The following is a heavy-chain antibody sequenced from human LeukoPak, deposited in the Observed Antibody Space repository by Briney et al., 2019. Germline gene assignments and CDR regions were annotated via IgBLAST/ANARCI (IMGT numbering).Heavy chain of an antibody. CDR2: ISSNGGST. Sequence: GGSLRLSCSASGFTFSSYAMHWVRQAPGKGLEYVSAISSNGGSTYYADSVKGRFTISRDNSKNTLYLQMSSLRAEDTAVYYCVKALRGYSGYPLGDYYGMVVWGKGTTVTVSS. J-gene: IGHJ6*04. CDR3: VKALRGYSGYPLGDYYGMVV. V-gene: IGHV3-64D*06. D-gene: IGHD5-12*01. CDR1: GFTFSSYA.